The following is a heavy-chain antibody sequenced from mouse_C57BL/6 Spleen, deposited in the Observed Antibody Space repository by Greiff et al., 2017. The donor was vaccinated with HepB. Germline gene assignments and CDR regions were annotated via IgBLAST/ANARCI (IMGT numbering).Heavy chain of an antibody. CDR1: GYTFTSYW. CDR2: IDPSDSET. D-gene: IGHD2-13*01. Sequence: QVQLQQPGAELVRPGSSVKLSCKASGYTFTSYWMHWVKQRPIQGLEWIGNIDPSDSETHYNQKFKDKATLTVDKSSSTAYMQLSSLTSEDSAVYYCARRYYDDLDYWGQGTTLTVSS. CDR3: ARRYYDDLDY. J-gene: IGHJ2*01. V-gene: IGHV1-52*01.